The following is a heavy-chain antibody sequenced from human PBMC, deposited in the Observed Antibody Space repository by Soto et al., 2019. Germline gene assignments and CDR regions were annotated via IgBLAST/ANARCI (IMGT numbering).Heavy chain of an antibody. CDR1: GYTFINYY. CDR2: VRISTGRA. Sequence: GASVKVSCKASGYTFINYYIHWVRQAPGHGLEWIGIVRISTGRASYAQKFQGRVTVTCDTSTSTVYMEMSSLRSEDTAMYYCVRETPETYNFDYWGLGSLVTVSS. V-gene: IGHV1-46*01. CDR3: VRETPETYNFDY. J-gene: IGHJ4*02.